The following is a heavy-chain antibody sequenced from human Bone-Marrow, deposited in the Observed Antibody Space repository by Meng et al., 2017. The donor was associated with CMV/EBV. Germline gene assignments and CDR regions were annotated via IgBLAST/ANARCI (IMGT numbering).Heavy chain of an antibody. J-gene: IGHJ6*02. V-gene: IGHV1-8*01. CDR2: MNPNSGNT. CDR1: GYTFTSYD. D-gene: IGHD6-6*01. CDR3: ARGKSFGSSYYYYYGMDV. Sequence: ASVKVSCKASGYTFTSYDINWVRQATGQGLEWMGWMNPNSGNTGYAQKFQGRVTMTRNTSISTAYMELSSLRSEDTAVYYRARGKSFGSSYYYYYGMDVWGQGTTVTVSS.